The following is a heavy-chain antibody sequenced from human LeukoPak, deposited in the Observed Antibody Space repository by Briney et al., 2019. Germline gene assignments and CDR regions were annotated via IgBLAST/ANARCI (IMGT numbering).Heavy chain of an antibody. V-gene: IGHV3-23*01. D-gene: IGHD2-2*01. J-gene: IGHJ4*02. Sequence: LPGGSLRLSCAASGSTFSSYAMSWVRQAPGKGLEWVSAISGSGGSTYYADSVKGRFTISRDNSKNTLYLQMNSLRAEDTAVYYCAKDRVVPAAIYFDYWGQGTLVTVSS. CDR2: ISGSGGST. CDR3: AKDRVVPAAIYFDY. CDR1: GSTFSSYA.